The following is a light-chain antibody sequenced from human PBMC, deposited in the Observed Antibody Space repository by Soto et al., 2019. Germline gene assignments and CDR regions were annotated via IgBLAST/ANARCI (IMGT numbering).Light chain of an antibody. CDR3: SSYTSSSLYV. CDR2: DVS. J-gene: IGLJ1*01. V-gene: IGLV2-14*01. Sequence: QSALTQPASVSGSPGQSITISCTGTSSDVGGYNYVSWYQQHPGKAPKLMIYDVSNRPSGVSNRFSGSKSGNTASLTIPGLQAEDEADYYCSSYTSSSLYVFGTGTKVTVL. CDR1: SSDVGGYNY.